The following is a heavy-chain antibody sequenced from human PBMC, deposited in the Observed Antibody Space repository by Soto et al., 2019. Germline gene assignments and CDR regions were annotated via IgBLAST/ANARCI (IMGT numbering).Heavy chain of an antibody. Sequence: GGSLRLSCAASGFTFSSYWMHWVRQAPGKGLVWVAISSTSGRSTYHADSVRGRFTISRDNSKNTLYLHMTNLRAEDTAVYYCAKDGNWLDVFLDLWGQGTPVTVSS. J-gene: IGHJ4*02. D-gene: IGHD6-19*01. CDR2: SSTSGRST. V-gene: IGHV3-23*01. CDR3: AKDGNWLDVFLDL. CDR1: GFTFSSYW.